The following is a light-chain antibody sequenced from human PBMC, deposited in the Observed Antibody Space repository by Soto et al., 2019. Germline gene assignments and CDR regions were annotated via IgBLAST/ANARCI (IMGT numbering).Light chain of an antibody. CDR3: SLYTSENTYV. V-gene: IGLV2-18*01. Sequence: QSVLTQPPSVSGSPGQSVTISCTGTSTDFVSYNRVSWYQQPPDTAPKLMIYEASNRPSGVPDRFSGSKSGNTASLTISGLXAADEADYYCSLYTSENTYVFGTGTKVT. CDR2: EAS. J-gene: IGLJ1*01. CDR1: STDFVSYNR.